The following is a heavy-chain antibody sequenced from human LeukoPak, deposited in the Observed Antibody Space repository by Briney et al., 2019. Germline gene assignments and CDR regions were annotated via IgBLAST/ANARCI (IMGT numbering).Heavy chain of an antibody. V-gene: IGHV4-59*01. CDR1: GGSISSYY. Sequence: SETLSLTCTVSGGSISSYYWSWIRQPPGKGLEWIGYIYYSGSTNYNPSLKSRVTISVDTSKNQFSLKLSSVTAADTAVYYCARSRHYSSSWCGHSALFDYWGQGTLVTVSS. J-gene: IGHJ4*02. CDR2: IYYSGST. CDR3: ARSRHYSSSWCGHSALFDY. D-gene: IGHD6-13*01.